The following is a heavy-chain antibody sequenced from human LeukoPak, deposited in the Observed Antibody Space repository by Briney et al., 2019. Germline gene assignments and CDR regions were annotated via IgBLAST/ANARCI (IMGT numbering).Heavy chain of an antibody. CDR1: GGSISSGSYY. CDR2: IYTSGST. CDR3: AREGGELLWLGELTYYYYMDV. J-gene: IGHJ6*03. V-gene: IGHV4-61*02. D-gene: IGHD3-10*01. Sequence: SETLSLTCTVSGGSISSGSYYWSWIRQPAGKGLEWIGRIYTSGSTNYNPSLKSRVTISVDTSKNQFSLKLSSVTAADTAVYYCAREGGELLWLGELTYYYYMDVWGKGTTVTISS.